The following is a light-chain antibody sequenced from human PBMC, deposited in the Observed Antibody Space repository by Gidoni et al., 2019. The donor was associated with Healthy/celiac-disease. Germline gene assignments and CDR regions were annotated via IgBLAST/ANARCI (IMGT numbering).Light chain of an antibody. CDR1: QDISNY. CDR2: DAS. Sequence: DIQMTQSPSSLSASVGDRVTITCQASQDISNYLNWYQQKPGKAPKLLIYDASNLETGVPSRFSGSGSGTDFTFNISSLQPEDIATYYCQQYDNLPCSFGQGTKLEIK. CDR3: QQYDNLPCS. J-gene: IGKJ2*04. V-gene: IGKV1-33*01.